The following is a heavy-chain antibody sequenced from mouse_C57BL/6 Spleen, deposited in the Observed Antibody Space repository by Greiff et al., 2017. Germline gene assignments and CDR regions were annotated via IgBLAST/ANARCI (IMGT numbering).Heavy chain of an antibody. CDR2: IYPGSGST. V-gene: IGHV1-55*01. J-gene: IGHJ3*01. CDR1: GYTFTSYW. D-gene: IGHD1-1*01. CDR3: ASHHYYGSSAAGFAY. Sequence: QVQLQQPGAELVKPGASVKMSCKASGYTFTSYWITWVKQRPGQGLEWIGDIYPGSGSTNYNEKFKSKATLTVDTSSSTAYMQLSSLTSEDSAVYCCASHHYYGSSAAGFAYWGQGTLVTVSA.